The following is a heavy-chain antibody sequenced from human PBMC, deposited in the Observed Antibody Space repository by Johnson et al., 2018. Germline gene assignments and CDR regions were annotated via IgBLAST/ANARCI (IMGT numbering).Heavy chain of an antibody. V-gene: IGHV3-73*02. CDR2: IRSKANNYAT. D-gene: IGHD2-15*01. CDR1: GFTFSGSA. CDR3: TSDPDLSSGGGDDAFDI. Sequence: VQLQESGGGLVQPGGSLKLSCAASGFTFSGSAMHWVRQASGKGLAWVGRIRSKANNYATAYAASVKGRFTVSRDDSKKTAYLQMNSLKTEETAGHYFTSDPDLSSGGGDDAFDIWGQGTMVTVSS. J-gene: IGHJ3*02.